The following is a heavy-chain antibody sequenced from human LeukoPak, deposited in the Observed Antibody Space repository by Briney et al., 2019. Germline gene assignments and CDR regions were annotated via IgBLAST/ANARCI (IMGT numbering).Heavy chain of an antibody. CDR2: INHSGST. Sequence: SETLSLTCAVYGGSFSGYYWSWIRQPPGKGLEWIGEINHSGSTNYNPSLKSRVTISVDTSKNQFSLKLSSVTAADTAVYYCARVAPLNYSSGWTGFDYWGQGTLVTVSS. CDR1: GGSFSGYY. CDR3: ARVAPLNYSSGWTGFDY. D-gene: IGHD6-19*01. J-gene: IGHJ4*02. V-gene: IGHV4-34*01.